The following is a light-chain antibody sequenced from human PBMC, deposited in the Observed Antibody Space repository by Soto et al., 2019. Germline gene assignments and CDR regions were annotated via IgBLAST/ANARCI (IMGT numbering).Light chain of an antibody. Sequence: DIQMTQSPPSLSPSLGDRATITCRASRGIGGFLAWYQQKPGTAPKLLVYGTSTLQVGVPSRFSGSGWGTDFTLTISSVQPEDVATYYCQKYNKAPWKFGQGTKV. V-gene: IGKV1-27*01. CDR2: GTS. CDR1: RGIGGF. CDR3: QKYNKAPWK. J-gene: IGKJ1*01.